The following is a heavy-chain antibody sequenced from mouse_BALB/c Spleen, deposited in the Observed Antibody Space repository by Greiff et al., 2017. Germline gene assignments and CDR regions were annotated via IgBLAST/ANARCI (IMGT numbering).Heavy chain of an antibody. CDR3: ARTTMITTDPFAY. V-gene: IGHV5-6*01. D-gene: IGHD2-4*01. CDR2: ISSGGSYT. Sequence: EVQGVESGGDLVKPGGSLKLSCAASGFTFSSYGMSWVRQTPDKRLEWVATISSGGSYTYYPDSVKGRFTISRDNAKNTLYLQMSSLKSEDTAMYYCARTTMITTDPFAYWGQGTLVTVSA. CDR1: GFTFSSYG. J-gene: IGHJ3*01.